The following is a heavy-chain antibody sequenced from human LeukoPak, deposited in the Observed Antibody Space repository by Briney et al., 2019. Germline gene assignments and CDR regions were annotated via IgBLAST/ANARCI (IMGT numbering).Heavy chain of an antibody. CDR1: GYSFTGYY. CDR3: AREGPRSIAIYYYYGMDV. D-gene: IGHD6-6*01. J-gene: IGHJ6*02. Sequence: ASVKVSCKASGYSFTGYYMHWVRQAPGQGLEWMGIINPSGGSTSYAQKFQGRVTMTRDTSTSTVYMELSSLRSEDTAVYYCAREGPRSIAIYYYYGMDVWGQGTTVTVSS. CDR2: INPSGGST. V-gene: IGHV1-46*01.